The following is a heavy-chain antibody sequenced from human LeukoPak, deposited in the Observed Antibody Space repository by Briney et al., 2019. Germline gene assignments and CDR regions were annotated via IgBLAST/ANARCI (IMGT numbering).Heavy chain of an antibody. CDR2: IIPIFGSA. CDR3: ARSANLYDFWSGHHDY. Sequence: SVKVSCKASGGTFSSYAISWVRQAPGQGREWMGGIIPIFGSANYAQKFQDRVTITADESTSTDYMEMSSMRSEDTAVYYCARSANLYDFWSGHHDYWGQGTLVTVSS. J-gene: IGHJ4*02. D-gene: IGHD3-3*01. V-gene: IGHV1-69*01. CDR1: GGTFSSYA.